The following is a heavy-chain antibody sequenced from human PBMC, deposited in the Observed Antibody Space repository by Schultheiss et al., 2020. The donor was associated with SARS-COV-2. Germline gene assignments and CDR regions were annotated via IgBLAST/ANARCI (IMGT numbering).Heavy chain of an antibody. CDR1: GCSISSYY. V-gene: IGHV4-59*08. D-gene: IGHD5-18*01. Sequence: SETLSLTCTVSGCSISSYYWSWIRQPPGKGLEWIGYIYYSGSTNYNPSLKSRVTIAVVTSKNQFSLKLISVTAADTAVYYCARGNSRGYSYSYLVGDYYYYYMDVWGKGTTVTVSS. CDR2: IYYSGST. J-gene: IGHJ6*03. CDR3: ARGNSRGYSYSYLVGDYYYYYMDV.